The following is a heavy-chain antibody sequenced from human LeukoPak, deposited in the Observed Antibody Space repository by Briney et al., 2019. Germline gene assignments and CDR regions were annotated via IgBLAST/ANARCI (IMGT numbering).Heavy chain of an antibody. V-gene: IGHV1-18*01. D-gene: IGHD3-3*01. Sequence: ASVMVSCKASGYTFTSYGISWVRQAPGQGLEWMGWISAYNGNTNYAQKLQGRVTMTTDTSTSTAYMELRSLRSDDTAVYYCARDTLAYFAGTSHPYTIWSGYHWGYYYYYMDVWGKGTTVTVSS. CDR1: GYTFTSYG. J-gene: IGHJ6*03. CDR3: ARDTLAYFAGTSHPYTIWSGYHWGYYYYYMDV. CDR2: ISAYNGNT.